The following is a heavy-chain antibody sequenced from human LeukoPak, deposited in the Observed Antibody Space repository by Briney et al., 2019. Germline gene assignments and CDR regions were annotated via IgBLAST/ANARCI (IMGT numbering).Heavy chain of an antibody. CDR1: GFTFSSYA. D-gene: IGHD1-1*01. J-gene: IGHJ6*02. CDR3: ARQPGLYYYGMDV. Sequence: GGSLRLSCAASGFTFSSYAMSWVRQAPGKGLEWVSAISGSGGSTYYADSVKGRFTISRDNSKNTLYLQMNSLRAEDTAVYYCARQPGLYYYGMDVWGQGTTVTVSS. V-gene: IGHV3-23*01. CDR2: ISGSGGST.